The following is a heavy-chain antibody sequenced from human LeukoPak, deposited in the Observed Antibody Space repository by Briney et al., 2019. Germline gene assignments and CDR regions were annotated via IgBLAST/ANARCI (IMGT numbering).Heavy chain of an antibody. V-gene: IGHV3-7*01. CDR2: IKQDGSEK. J-gene: IGHJ4*02. CDR3: ARCSSTGCASSPLAGYLY. CDR1: GFTFSSYW. Sequence: GGSLRLSCAASGFTFSSYWMSWVRQAPGKGLEWVANIKQDGSEKYYVDSVKGRFTISRDNAKNSLYLQMNSLRAEDTAVYYCARCSSTGCASSPLAGYLYWGQGTLVTVSS. D-gene: IGHD2-2*01.